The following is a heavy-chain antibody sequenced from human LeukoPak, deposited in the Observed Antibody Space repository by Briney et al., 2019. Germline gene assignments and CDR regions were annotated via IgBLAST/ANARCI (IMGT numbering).Heavy chain of an antibody. Sequence: PSETLSLTCAVSGVSISPYYWAWIRHPPGKGLEWIGYIHTSGSNNHYPSLKSRVTISVDKSKTHFSLRLTSVTAADTAVYYCARLSAAVHLGAFDLWGQGTMVTVSS. CDR3: ARLSAAVHLGAFDL. D-gene: IGHD3-3*01. CDR2: IHTSGSN. V-gene: IGHV4-4*09. CDR1: GVSISPYY. J-gene: IGHJ3*01.